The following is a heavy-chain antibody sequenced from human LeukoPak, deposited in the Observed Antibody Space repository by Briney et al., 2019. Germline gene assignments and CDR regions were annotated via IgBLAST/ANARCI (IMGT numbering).Heavy chain of an antibody. V-gene: IGHV4-31*03. CDR3: ARGTRFLEWLFDY. J-gene: IGHJ4*02. Sequence: SETLSLTCTVSGGSISSSYYYWGWIRQPPGKGLEWIGYIYYSGSTYYNPSLKSRVTISVDTSKNQFSLKLSSVTAADTAVYYCARGTRFLEWLFDYWGQGTLVTVSS. D-gene: IGHD3-3*01. CDR2: IYYSGST. CDR1: GGSISSSYYY.